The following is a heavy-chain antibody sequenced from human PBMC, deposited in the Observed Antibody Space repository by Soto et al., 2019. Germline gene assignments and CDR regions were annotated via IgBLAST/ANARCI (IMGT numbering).Heavy chain of an antibody. Sequence: QVQLVESGGGVVQPGRSLRLSCAASGFTFSSYGMHWVRQAPGKGLEWVAFIWHDGGNKFYAESVKGRFTISRDNSKNTPYLNMTSPGSEGKAMFCITREGEVNTGVGKDYWGRGPLVTVPS. V-gene: IGHV3-33*01. CDR2: IWHDGGNK. D-gene: IGHD1-26*01. CDR3: TREGEVNTGVGKDY. CDR1: GFTFSSYG. J-gene: IGHJ4*02.